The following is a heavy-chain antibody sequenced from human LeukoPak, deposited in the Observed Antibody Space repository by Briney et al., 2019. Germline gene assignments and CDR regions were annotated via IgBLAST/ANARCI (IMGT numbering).Heavy chain of an antibody. V-gene: IGHV3-21*01. Sequence: GGCLRLSCAASGFTFSTYSMNWVRQAPGKGLEWVSSISGSSSYIDYADSVKGRFTTSRDNAKNSLYLQMNSMRAEDTAVYYCARGYYGSGSSHIARFDYWGQGTLVTVSS. J-gene: IGHJ4*02. D-gene: IGHD3-10*01. CDR1: GFTFSTYS. CDR2: ISGSSSYI. CDR3: ARGYYGSGSSHIARFDY.